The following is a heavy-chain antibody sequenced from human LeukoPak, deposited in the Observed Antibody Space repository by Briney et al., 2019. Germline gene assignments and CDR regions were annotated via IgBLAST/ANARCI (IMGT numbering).Heavy chain of an antibody. CDR3: AKSQRSADIVVVPAAIPYYYYGMDV. Sequence: GGSLRLSCAASGFTFSSYGMHWVRQAPGKGLEWVAVISYDGSNKYYADSVKGRFTISRDNSKNTLYLQMNSLRAEDTAVYYCAKSQRSADIVVVPAAIPYYYYGMDVWGQGTTVTVSS. J-gene: IGHJ6*02. CDR1: GFTFSSYG. V-gene: IGHV3-30*18. CDR2: ISYDGSNK. D-gene: IGHD2-2*01.